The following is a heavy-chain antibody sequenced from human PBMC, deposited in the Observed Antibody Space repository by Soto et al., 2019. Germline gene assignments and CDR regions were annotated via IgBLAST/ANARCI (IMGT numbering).Heavy chain of an antibody. Sequence: GASVKVSCKASGGTFSSYAISWVRQAPGQGLEWMGGIIPIFGTANYAQKFQGRVTITADESTSTAYMELSSLRSEDTAVYYCAREKDSSSWLSFDYWGQGTLVTVSS. CDR3: AREKDSSSWLSFDY. D-gene: IGHD6-13*01. CDR1: GGTFSSYA. V-gene: IGHV1-69*13. J-gene: IGHJ4*02. CDR2: IIPIFGTA.